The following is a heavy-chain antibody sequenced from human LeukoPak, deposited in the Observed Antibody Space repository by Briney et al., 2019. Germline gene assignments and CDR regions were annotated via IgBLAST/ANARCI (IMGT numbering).Heavy chain of an antibody. Sequence: SETLSLTCTVCGGSMSSYYWSWIRQPPGGGLEWIGYIYYRGSPNYNPSLKSRVTISEDTSKNQFSLKLGSVAAADTAVYYCASGLSNVQRSRYHWFDPWGQGTLVTVSS. D-gene: IGHD6-25*01. CDR1: GGSMSSYY. J-gene: IGHJ5*02. V-gene: IGHV4-59*01. CDR2: IYYRGSP. CDR3: ASGLSNVQRSRYHWFDP.